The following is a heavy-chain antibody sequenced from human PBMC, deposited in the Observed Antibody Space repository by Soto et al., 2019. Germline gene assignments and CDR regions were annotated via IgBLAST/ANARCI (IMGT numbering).Heavy chain of an antibody. CDR3: AATKGATYCPPWALSGNFGIAV. Sequence: QVQLVQSGAEVKKPGSSVKVSCTATGAPCSAYATTWVRQAPGQGLEWMGGIIPIFGTPSYAQKFQGRVTITADGPRNAAYMELTSMNASDTAIYYCAATKGATYCPPWALSGNFGIAVWGRGAAVAVSS. CDR2: IIPIFGTP. D-gene: IGHD2-8*01. J-gene: IGHJ6*02. CDR1: GAPCSAYA. V-gene: IGHV1-69*01.